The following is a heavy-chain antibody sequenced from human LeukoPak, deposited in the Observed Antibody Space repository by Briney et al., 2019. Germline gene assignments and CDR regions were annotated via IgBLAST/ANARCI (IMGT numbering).Heavy chain of an antibody. D-gene: IGHD2-21*02. CDR1: GFTFSNAW. CDR3: AKTAYCGGDCYWSAFDI. Sequence: PGGSLRLSCAASGFTFSNAWMSWVRQAPGKGLEWVGRIKSKTDGGTTDYAAPVKGRFTISRDNAKNSLYLQMDSLRAEDTAVYYCAKTAYCGGDCYWSAFDIWGQGTMVTVSS. V-gene: IGHV3-15*01. CDR2: IKSKTDGGTT. J-gene: IGHJ3*02.